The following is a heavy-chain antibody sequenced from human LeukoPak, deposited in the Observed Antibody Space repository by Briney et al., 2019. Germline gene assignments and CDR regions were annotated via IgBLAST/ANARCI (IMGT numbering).Heavy chain of an antibody. CDR1: GFTFSTYA. CDR3: AKKRDAFDI. Sequence: GGSLRLSCAVSGFTFSTYAMSWVRQAPGKRPEWVSSLTDSGGATYYVDSVKGRFTISRDNSKNTLYLHMNSLRAEDTAMYYCAKKRDAFDIWGQGTVVAVSS. D-gene: IGHD5-24*01. J-gene: IGHJ3*02. V-gene: IGHV3-23*01. CDR2: LTDSGGAT.